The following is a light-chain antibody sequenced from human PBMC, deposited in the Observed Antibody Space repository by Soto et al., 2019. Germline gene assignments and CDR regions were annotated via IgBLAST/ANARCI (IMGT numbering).Light chain of an antibody. V-gene: IGLV2-23*01. CDR2: EDT. CDR1: SSDVGSYNL. Sequence: QSALTQPASVSGSPGQSITISCSGSSSDVGSYNLVSWYQQYPGKAPKLTIYEDTKRPSGVSNRFSGSKSGNTASLTISGLQAEGEADYYCCSYAGSSTWVFGGGTKLTVL. CDR3: CSYAGSSTWV. J-gene: IGLJ3*02.